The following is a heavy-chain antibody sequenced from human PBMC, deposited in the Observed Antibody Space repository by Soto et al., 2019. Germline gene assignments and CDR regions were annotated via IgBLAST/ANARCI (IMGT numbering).Heavy chain of an antibody. D-gene: IGHD1-26*01. CDR2: INAGNGNT. CDR3: ARVPSGSYSDY. V-gene: IGHV1-3*01. Sequence: ASVNVSCPASGYTFHPYAMHCVRQAPGQRLEWMGWINAGNGNTKYSQKFQGRVTITRDTSASTAYMELSSLRSEDTAVYYCARVPSGSYSDYWGQGTLVTVSS. J-gene: IGHJ4*02. CDR1: GYTFHPYA.